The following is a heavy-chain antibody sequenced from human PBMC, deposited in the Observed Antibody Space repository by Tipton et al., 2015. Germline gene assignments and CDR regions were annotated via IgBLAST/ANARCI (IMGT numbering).Heavy chain of an antibody. J-gene: IGHJ5*02. Sequence: GLVKPSQTLSLTCAISGDSVSSNTAAWHWIRQSPSRGLEWLGRTYYRSSWNNDYAVSVKSRITITPDTSKNQFTLHLNSVTPDDTAMYYCARGAQHSTWSWGQGTLVTVSS. V-gene: IGHV6-1*01. CDR2: TYYRSSWNN. D-gene: IGHD6-13*01. CDR1: GDSVSSNTAA. CDR3: ARGAQHSTWS.